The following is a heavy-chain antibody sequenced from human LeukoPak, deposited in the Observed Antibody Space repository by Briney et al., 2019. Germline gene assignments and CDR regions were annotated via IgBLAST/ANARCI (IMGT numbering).Heavy chain of an antibody. CDR2: INPHTGDT. CDR3: ARGEAPEDK. Sequence: WASVKVSCKASGYTFTGYYIHWVRQAPGQGLEWLGWINPHTGDTYHAQKFQGRVTMTSDASVNTAYMQLSRLKSDDTAIYYCARGEAPEDKWGQGTLVTVSS. J-gene: IGHJ4*02. V-gene: IGHV1-2*02. CDR1: GYTFTGYY.